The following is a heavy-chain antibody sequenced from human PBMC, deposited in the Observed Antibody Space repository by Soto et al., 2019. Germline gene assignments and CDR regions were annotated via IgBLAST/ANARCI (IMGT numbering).Heavy chain of an antibody. D-gene: IGHD6-19*01. CDR1: GFTFSDYA. Sequence: VQLVESGGGVVQPGRSLRLSCAASGFTFSDYAMHWVRQAPGKGLEWVAVVSHDGRNTHYADSVKGRFTISRDSSKNTVSLEMASLRAEDTAVYYGAKGGRQWLVTSGFNYWGQGALVTVSS. J-gene: IGHJ4*02. CDR2: VSHDGRNT. V-gene: IGHV3-30*18. CDR3: AKGGRQWLVTSGFNY.